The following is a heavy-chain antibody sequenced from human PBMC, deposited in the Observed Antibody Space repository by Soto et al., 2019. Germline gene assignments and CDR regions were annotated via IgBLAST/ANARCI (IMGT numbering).Heavy chain of an antibody. V-gene: IGHV3-30*18. CDR2: ISYDGSNK. CDR1: GFTFSSYV. Sequence: PGRSLRLSCAASGFTFSSYVMHWVRQAPGKGLEWVAVISYDGSNKYYADSVKGRFTISRDNSKNTLYLQMNSLRAEDTAVYYCAKEFGESSSSGGPIAVPYYYYGMDVWGQGTTVTVSS. CDR3: AKEFGESSSSGGPIAVPYYYYGMDV. D-gene: IGHD6-19*01. J-gene: IGHJ6*02.